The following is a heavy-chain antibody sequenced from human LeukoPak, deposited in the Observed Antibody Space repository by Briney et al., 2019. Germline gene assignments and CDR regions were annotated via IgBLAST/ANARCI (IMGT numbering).Heavy chain of an antibody. V-gene: IGHV3-21*01. CDR3: ARDYSVVVPAAMWENYFDY. D-gene: IGHD2-2*01. Sequence: GGSLRLSCAASGFTFSSYSMNWVRQAPGKGLEWVSSISSSSSYIYYADSVKGRFTISRDNAKNSLYLQMNSLRAEDTAVYYCARDYSVVVPAAMWENYFDYWGQGTLVTVSS. CDR1: GFTFSSYS. CDR2: ISSSSSYI. J-gene: IGHJ4*02.